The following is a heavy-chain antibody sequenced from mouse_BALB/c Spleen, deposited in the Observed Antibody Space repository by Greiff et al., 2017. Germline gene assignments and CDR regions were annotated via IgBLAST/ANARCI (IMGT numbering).Heavy chain of an antibody. CDR2: INSNGGST. V-gene: IGHV5-6-3*01. D-gene: IGHD1-1*01. CDR3: ARDLYGSSYVAY. CDR1: GFTFSSYG. Sequence: EVKLMESGGGLVQPGGSLKLSCAASGFTFSSYGMSWVRQTPDKRLELVATINSNGGSTYYPDSVKGRFTISRDNAKNTLYLQMSSLKSEDTAMYYCARDLYGSSYVAYWGQGTLVTVSA. J-gene: IGHJ3*01.